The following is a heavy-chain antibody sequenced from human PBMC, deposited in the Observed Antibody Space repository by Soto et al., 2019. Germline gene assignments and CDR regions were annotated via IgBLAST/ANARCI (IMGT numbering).Heavy chain of an antibody. CDR2: IYYSGST. CDR3: ARGDLAAGYYYYMDV. J-gene: IGHJ6*03. V-gene: IGHV4-59*01. Sequence: PGKGLEWIGYIYYSGSTNYNPSLKSRVTISVDTSKNQFSLKLSSVTAADTAVYYCARGDLAAGYYYYMDVWGKGTTVTVSS.